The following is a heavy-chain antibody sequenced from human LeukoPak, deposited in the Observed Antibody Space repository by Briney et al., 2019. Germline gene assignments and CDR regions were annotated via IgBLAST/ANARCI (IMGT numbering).Heavy chain of an antibody. Sequence: QAGGSLRLSCAASGFTFSSNWMSWVRKAPGKGRGWVANIKQDGREKYYVDSVKGRFTISRDNAKNSLYLQMNSLRAEDTAVYYCARDLILPHSSGWYGENYFDYWGQGTLVTVSS. V-gene: IGHV3-7*01. J-gene: IGHJ4*02. CDR3: ARDLILPHSSGWYGENYFDY. CDR1: GFTFSSNW. CDR2: IKQDGREK. D-gene: IGHD6-19*01.